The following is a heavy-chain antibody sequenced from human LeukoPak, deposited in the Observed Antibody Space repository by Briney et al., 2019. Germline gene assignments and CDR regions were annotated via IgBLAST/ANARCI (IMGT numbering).Heavy chain of an antibody. Sequence: PGGSLRLSCAASGFTFSDYAMSWVRQAPGKGLEWVSGISGSGGSTYYADSVKGRFTISRDNSKNTLYLQMNSLRAEDTAVYYCAKDTGYSGYDFGDYWGQGTLVTVSS. CDR1: GFTFSDYA. J-gene: IGHJ4*02. V-gene: IGHV3-23*01. D-gene: IGHD5-12*01. CDR3: AKDTGYSGYDFGDY. CDR2: ISGSGGST.